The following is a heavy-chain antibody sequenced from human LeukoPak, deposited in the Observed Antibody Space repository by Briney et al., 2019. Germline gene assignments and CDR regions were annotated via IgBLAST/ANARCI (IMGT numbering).Heavy chain of an antibody. CDR2: IYTSGNT. J-gene: IGHJ4*02. CDR3: ARVRGITSMAYFDY. CDR1: GASISNYY. D-gene: IGHD5-18*01. Sequence: PSETLSLTCTVSGASISNYYWIWIRQPAGKGLEWIGLIYTSGNTNYNPSLKSRVTMSVETSKNQFSLKLSSVTAADTAVYYCARVRGITSMAYFDYWGQGTLVTVSS. V-gene: IGHV4-4*07.